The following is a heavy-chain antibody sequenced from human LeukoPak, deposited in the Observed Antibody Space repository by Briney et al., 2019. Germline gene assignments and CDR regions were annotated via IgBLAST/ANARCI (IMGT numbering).Heavy chain of an antibody. Sequence: GGSLRLSCSASGFTFSSYAMHWVRQAPGKGLEYVSALSSDGGNTYYADSVKGRFTISRDNAKNSLYLQMSSLRAEDTAVYYCASTGWFGELCLDFWGQGTLVTVSS. D-gene: IGHD3-10*01. V-gene: IGHV3-64*04. CDR1: GFTFSSYA. J-gene: IGHJ4*02. CDR2: LSSDGGNT. CDR3: ASTGWFGELCLDF.